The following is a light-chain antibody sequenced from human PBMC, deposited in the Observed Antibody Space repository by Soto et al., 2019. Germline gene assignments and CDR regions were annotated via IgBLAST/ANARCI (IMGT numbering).Light chain of an antibody. CDR2: DAS. J-gene: IGKJ1*01. Sequence: EIVLTQSPATLSLSPGERATLFCRASQSVSSYFAWYQQKPGQAPRLLIYDASNRATGIPARFSGSGSGTDFTLTISSLEPEDCAVYYWQQRSNWPQTFGQGTKVDI. CDR1: QSVSSY. CDR3: QQRSNWPQT. V-gene: IGKV3-11*01.